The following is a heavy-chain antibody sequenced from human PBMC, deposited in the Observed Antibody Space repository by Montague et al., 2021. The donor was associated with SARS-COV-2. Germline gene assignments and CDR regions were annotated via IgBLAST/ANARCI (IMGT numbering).Heavy chain of an antibody. CDR3: ARGLYNWNYEHWFDT. Sequence: SETLSLTYTVSGGSVGSSHYYWAWIRQPPGKGLEWIGTIYYSGSTYYNPSPRSRFTIDVDASTNQFSLKLHSVTAADTAVYFCARGLYNWNYEHWFDTWGQGTLVTVSS. CDR2: IYYSGST. J-gene: IGHJ5*02. V-gene: IGHV4-39*01. CDR1: GGSVGSSHYY. D-gene: IGHD1-7*01.